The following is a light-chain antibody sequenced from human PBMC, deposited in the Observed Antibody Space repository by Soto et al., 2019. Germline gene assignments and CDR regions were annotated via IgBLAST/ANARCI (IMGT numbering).Light chain of an antibody. V-gene: IGKV1-5*01. Sequence: GDRVTITCRASQSVSGWLAWYQQKPGKAPKLLIYDASNLESGVPSRFSGSGSGTEFTLTISNLQPDDFASYYCQQYKSYSWTFGQGTKVE. CDR3: QQYKSYSWT. CDR2: DAS. J-gene: IGKJ1*01. CDR1: QSVSGW.